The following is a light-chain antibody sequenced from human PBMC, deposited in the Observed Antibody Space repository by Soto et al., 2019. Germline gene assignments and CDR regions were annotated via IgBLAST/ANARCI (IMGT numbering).Light chain of an antibody. CDR3: HQRQSWPRT. J-gene: IGKJ1*01. CDR2: GAS. V-gene: IGKV3-15*01. CDR1: QSVSSN. Sequence: EMVLTQSPGTLSLSPGDRATLCCRASQSVSSNLAWYQQKPGQAPRLLIYGASTRATGIPARFSGSGSGTDFTLTISDVQPEDFALYYCHQRQSWPRTFGQGTKVDIK.